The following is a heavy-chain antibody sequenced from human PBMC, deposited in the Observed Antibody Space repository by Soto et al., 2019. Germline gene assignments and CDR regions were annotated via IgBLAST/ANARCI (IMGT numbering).Heavy chain of an antibody. CDR1: GFTFSHYG. CDR2: ISYDGSNK. CDR3: ARYSGKYQGPIDY. V-gene: IGHV3-30*03. D-gene: IGHD1-26*01. J-gene: IGHJ4*02. Sequence: QVQLVESGGGVVQPGRSLRLSCAASGFTFSHYGIHWVRQAPGKGLEWLAVISYDGSNKHYADSVKGRFTVYRDNSKTTLYLQMNSLRAEDTAGYFCARYSGKYQGPIDYWGQGTLVNVSS.